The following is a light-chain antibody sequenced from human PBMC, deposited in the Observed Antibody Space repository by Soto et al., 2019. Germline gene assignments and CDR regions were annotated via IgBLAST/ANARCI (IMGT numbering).Light chain of an antibody. J-gene: IGLJ3*02. CDR3: QSYDSSLSRRWV. V-gene: IGLV1-40*01. CDR1: SSNIGAGYP. Sequence: QSVLTQPPSVSGAPGQRVTISCTGGSSNIGAGYPVHWYQQLPGTAPKLLVAGNRPSGVPDRFSVSKSGASASLAITGLQAEDEADYYCQSYDSSLSRRWVFGGGTTLTVL. CDR2: G.